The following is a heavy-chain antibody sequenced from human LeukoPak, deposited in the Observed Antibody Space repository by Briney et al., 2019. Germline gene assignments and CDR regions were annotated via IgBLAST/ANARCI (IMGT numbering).Heavy chain of an antibody. CDR3: GGFGESLGY. CDR2: ISSSGSTI. D-gene: IGHD3-10*01. CDR1: GFTFSSYE. J-gene: IGHJ4*02. V-gene: IGHV3-48*03. Sequence: GGSLRLSCAASGFTFSSYEMNWVRQAPGKGLEWVSYISSSGSTIYYADSVKGRFTISRDNSKNTLYLQMNSLRAEDTAVYYYGGFGESLGYWGQGTLVTVSS.